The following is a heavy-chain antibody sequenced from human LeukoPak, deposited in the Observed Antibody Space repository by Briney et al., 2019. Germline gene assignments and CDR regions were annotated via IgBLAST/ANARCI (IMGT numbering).Heavy chain of an antibody. V-gene: IGHV4-34*01. D-gene: IGHD1-26*01. Sequence: SETLSLTCAVYGGSFSGYYWSWIRQPPGKGLEWIGEINHSGSTNYNPSLKSRVTISVDTSKNQFSLKLSSVTAEDTAVYYCARAERAVGATLDAFDIWGQGTMVTVSS. CDR3: ARAERAVGATLDAFDI. J-gene: IGHJ3*02. CDR2: INHSGST. CDR1: GGSFSGYY.